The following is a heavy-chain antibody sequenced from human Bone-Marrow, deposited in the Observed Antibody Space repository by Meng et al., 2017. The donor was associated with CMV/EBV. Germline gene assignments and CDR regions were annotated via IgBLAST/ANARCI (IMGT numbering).Heavy chain of an antibody. CDR1: GFTFSSYW. CDR2: IKQDGSEK. CDR3: ARGACSSTSCHALALVRYYYYYGMDV. D-gene: IGHD2-2*01. Sequence: GESLKISCAASGFTFSSYWMSWVRQAPGKGLEWVANIKQDGSEKYYVDSVKGRFTISRDNAKNSLYLQMNSLRAEDTAVYYCARGACSSTSCHALALVRYYYYYGMDVWGQGTTVTVSS. V-gene: IGHV3-7*01. J-gene: IGHJ6*02.